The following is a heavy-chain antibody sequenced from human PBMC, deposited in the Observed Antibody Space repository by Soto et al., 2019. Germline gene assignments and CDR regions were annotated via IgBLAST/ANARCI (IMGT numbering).Heavy chain of an antibody. CDR1: GYTFTSNG. J-gene: IGHJ3*02. V-gene: IGHV1-18*01. Sequence: ASVKLSCKDSGYTFTSNGISWVRQAPGQGLEWMGWISAYNGNTNYAQKLQGRVTMTTDTSTSTAYMELRSLRSDDTAVYYCARDSNYGPAFDIWGQGTMVTVSS. CDR2: ISAYNGNT. D-gene: IGHD4-17*01. CDR3: ARDSNYGPAFDI.